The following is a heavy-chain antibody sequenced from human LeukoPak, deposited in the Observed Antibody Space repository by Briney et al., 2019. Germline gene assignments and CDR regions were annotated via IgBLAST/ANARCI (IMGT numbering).Heavy chain of an antibody. CDR2: IDYSGST. D-gene: IGHD5-18*01. CDR3: ARVRGYSFNWFDP. V-gene: IGHV4-38-2*02. J-gene: IGHJ5*02. CDR1: GHSISSGYF. Sequence: SETLSLTCSVSGHSISSGYFWAWIRQPPGKAPEWTGTIDYSGSTYYNPFLKSRVTMSLDTSKNQFSLKLSSVTAADTAVYYCARVRGYSFNWFDPWGQGTLVTVSS.